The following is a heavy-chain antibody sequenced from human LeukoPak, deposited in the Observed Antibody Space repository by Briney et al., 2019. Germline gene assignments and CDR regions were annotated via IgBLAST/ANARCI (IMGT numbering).Heavy chain of an antibody. V-gene: IGHV3-7*01. CDR1: GFTFSSYW. J-gene: IGHJ4*02. D-gene: IGHD5-12*01. CDR2: IKQDESEK. Sequence: PGGSLRLSCVASGFTFSSYWMSWVRQAPGKGLEWVANIKQDESEKYYVDSVKGRFTISRDNAKNSLYLQMNSLRAEDTAVYYCARDQWEKYGGYPDYWGQGTLVTVSS. CDR3: ARDQWEKYGGYPDY.